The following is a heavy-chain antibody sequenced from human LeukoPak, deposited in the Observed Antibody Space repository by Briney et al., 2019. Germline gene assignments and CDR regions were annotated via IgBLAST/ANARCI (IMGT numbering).Heavy chain of an antibody. Sequence: PGGSLRLSCAASGFTFSSYAMYWVRQAPGKGLEWVAFIWYDGGNKYYADSVKGRFTISRDNSKNAVYLQMDSLRAEDTAIYYCAKDHGGNSWYYFDFWGQGTLATVSS. CDR1: GFTFSSYA. CDR2: IWYDGGNK. J-gene: IGHJ4*02. D-gene: IGHD4-23*01. CDR3: AKDHGGNSWYYFDF. V-gene: IGHV3-30*02.